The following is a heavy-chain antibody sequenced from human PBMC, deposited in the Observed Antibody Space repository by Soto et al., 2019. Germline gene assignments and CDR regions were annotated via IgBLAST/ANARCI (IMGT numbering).Heavy chain of an antibody. D-gene: IGHD6-6*01. CDR3: ARERGEYSSSSWEVSWFDP. Sequence: QVQLVQSGAEVKKPGSSVKVSCKASGGTFSSYAISWVRQAPGQGLEWMGGIIPIFGTANYAQKFQGRVTITADESTSTAYMELSSLRSEDTAVYYCARERGEYSSSSWEVSWFDPWGQGTLVTVSS. V-gene: IGHV1-69*01. CDR2: IIPIFGTA. CDR1: GGTFSSYA. J-gene: IGHJ5*02.